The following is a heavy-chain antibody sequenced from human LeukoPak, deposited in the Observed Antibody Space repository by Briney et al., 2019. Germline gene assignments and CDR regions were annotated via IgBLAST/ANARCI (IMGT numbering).Heavy chain of an antibody. V-gene: IGHV1-2*02. D-gene: IGHD1-14*01. J-gene: IGHJ4*02. CDR1: GYTFTGYY. CDR3: ARENRGGTSISSHIYYFDY. CDR2: INPNSGGT. Sequence: ASVKVSCKASGYTFTGYYMHWVRQDTGQGLEWMGWINPNSGGTNIAQKFQGRVTMTRDTSISTAYMELSRLRSDDTAVYYCARENRGGTSISSHIYYFDYWGQGTLVTVSS.